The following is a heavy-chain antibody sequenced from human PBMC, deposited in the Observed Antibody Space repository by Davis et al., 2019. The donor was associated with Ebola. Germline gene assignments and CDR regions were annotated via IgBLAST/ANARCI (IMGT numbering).Heavy chain of an antibody. CDR3: AKGIVVVVAANYYGMDV. Sequence: GGSLRLSCVVSRFTFSAYAMAWVLHAPGKGLEWVSAISGSGCSTYYADSVKGRFTISRDNSKNTLYLQMNSLRAEDTAVYYCAKGIVVVVAANYYGMDVWGQGTTVSV. CDR1: RFTFSAYA. V-gene: IGHV3-23*01. CDR2: ISGSGCST. J-gene: IGHJ6*02. D-gene: IGHD2-15*01.